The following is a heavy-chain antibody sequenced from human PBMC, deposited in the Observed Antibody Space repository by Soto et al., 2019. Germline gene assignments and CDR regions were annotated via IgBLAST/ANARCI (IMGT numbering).Heavy chain of an antibody. CDR3: AGGPWLLGF. V-gene: IGHV3-23*04. Sequence: EVQLVETGGGLIQPGESLRLACLASGFNVGTNYVSWVRQAPGKGLEFVSLLPSTSLFYGRGSTYYADSVKGRSIISRDTSTNTVYLQMNDLRADDTAVYYCAGGPWLLGFWGQGTPVTVSS. J-gene: IGHJ1*01. CDR1: GFNVGTNY. CDR2: SLFYGRGST. D-gene: IGHD5-12*01.